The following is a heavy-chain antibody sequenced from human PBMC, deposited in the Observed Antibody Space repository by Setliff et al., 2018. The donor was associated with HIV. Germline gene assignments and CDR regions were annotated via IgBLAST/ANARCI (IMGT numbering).Heavy chain of an antibody. Sequence: SETLSLTCTVSGGSINRISYYWGWIRQAPGRGLEWIGSIYNSGSTYYNPSLKSRIIISSDTSKNQISLRLTSVTAADTAVYFCARSLAGLMNYFDYWGQGMLVTVS. V-gene: IGHV4-39*01. J-gene: IGHJ4*02. CDR3: ARSLAGLMNYFDY. CDR1: GGSINRISYY. CDR2: IYNSGST. D-gene: IGHD6-19*01.